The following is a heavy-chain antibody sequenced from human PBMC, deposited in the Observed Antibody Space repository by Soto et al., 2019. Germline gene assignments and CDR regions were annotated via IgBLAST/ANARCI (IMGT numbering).Heavy chain of an antibody. V-gene: IGHV3-23*01. CDR1: GFTFSSFA. CDR3: AKVGAVLLHPVDV. Sequence: GQLLESGGGMVQPGGSLRLSCAASGFTFSSFAMNWVRLPPGRVLEWVAAVTSSASSTHYADSVKGRFTISRDNSKNTLYLQMNSLRADDTAVYYCAKVGAVLLHPVDVWGQGTMVTVSS. J-gene: IGHJ3*01. D-gene: IGHD1-26*01. CDR2: VTSSASST.